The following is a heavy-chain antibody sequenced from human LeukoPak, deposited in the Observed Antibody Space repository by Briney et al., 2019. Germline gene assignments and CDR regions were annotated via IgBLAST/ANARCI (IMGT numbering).Heavy chain of an antibody. CDR2: IWYDGSNK. J-gene: IGHJ6*02. D-gene: IGHD2-2*01. CDR3: ARDRNPGYCSSTSCLYYYYYGMDV. V-gene: IGHV3-33*01. Sequence: GGSLRLSCAASGFTFSSYGMHWVRQAPGKGLEWVAVIWYDGSNKYYADSAKGRFTISRDNSKNTLYLQMNSLRAEDTAVYYCARDRNPGYCSSTSCLYYYYYGMDVWGQGTTVTVSS. CDR1: GFTFSSYG.